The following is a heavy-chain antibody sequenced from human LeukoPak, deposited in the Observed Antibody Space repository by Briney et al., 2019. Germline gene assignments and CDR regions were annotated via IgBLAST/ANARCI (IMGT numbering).Heavy chain of an antibody. V-gene: IGHV1-18*01. Sequence: GASVNVSCKASGYTLTSYGISWVRQAPGQGLEWMGWISAYNGDTNYPQKLQGRVTMTTDTSTSTAYMELRSLRSDDTAVYYCASNTGSDSSGYAYWGQGTLVTVSS. CDR2: ISAYNGDT. J-gene: IGHJ4*02. D-gene: IGHD3-22*01. CDR3: ASNTGSDSSGYAY. CDR1: GYTLTSYG.